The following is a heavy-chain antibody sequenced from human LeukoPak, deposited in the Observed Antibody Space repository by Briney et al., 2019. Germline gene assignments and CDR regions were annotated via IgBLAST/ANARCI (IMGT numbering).Heavy chain of an antibody. Sequence: SETLSLTCTVSGGSMSSYYWSWIRQPPGKGLEWIGYISYRGSTNYNPSLKSRVTISVDTSNNQFSLKVSSVTAADTAVYYCARDYSSWDGDYYYGMDVWGQGTTVTVSS. CDR2: ISYRGST. D-gene: IGHD6-13*01. CDR1: GGSMSSYY. J-gene: IGHJ6*02. V-gene: IGHV4-59*01. CDR3: ARDYSSWDGDYYYGMDV.